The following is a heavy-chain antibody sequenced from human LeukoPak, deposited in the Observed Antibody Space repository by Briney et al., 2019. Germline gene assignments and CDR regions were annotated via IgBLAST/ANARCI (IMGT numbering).Heavy chain of an antibody. J-gene: IGHJ3*02. CDR1: GGSISSYY. D-gene: IGHD3-22*01. Sequence: SETLSLTCTVSGGSISSYYWSWIRQPPGKGLEWIGYIYYSGNTNYNPSLKSRVTISVDTSKNQFSLKLSSVTAADTAVYYCARPSTYYYDSSGHGAFDIWGQGTMVTVSS. CDR2: IYYSGNT. CDR3: ARPSTYYYDSSGHGAFDI. V-gene: IGHV4-59*08.